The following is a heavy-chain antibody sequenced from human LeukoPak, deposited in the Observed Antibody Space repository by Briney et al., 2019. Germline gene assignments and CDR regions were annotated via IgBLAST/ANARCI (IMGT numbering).Heavy chain of an antibody. CDR2: LNTDGSTT. CDR1: GFTFSTYG. CDR3: ARDQVLWWKPVGNFDL. D-gene: IGHD2-21*01. J-gene: IGHJ2*01. Sequence: GGSLRLSCAASGFTFSTYGMHWVRQAPGKGLVWVSRLNTDGSTTDYADSVKGRFSISRDNPKNTLYLQMNSLRVEDTAVYYCARDQVLWWKPVGNFDLWGRGTLVTVSS. V-gene: IGHV3-74*01.